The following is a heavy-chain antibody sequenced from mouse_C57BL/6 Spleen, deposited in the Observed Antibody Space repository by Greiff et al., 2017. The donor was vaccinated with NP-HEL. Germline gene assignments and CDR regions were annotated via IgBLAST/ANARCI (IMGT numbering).Heavy chain of an antibody. CDR3: ARAGTEDY. CDR2: IYPGDGDT. J-gene: IGHJ2*01. D-gene: IGHD4-1*01. CDR1: GYAFSSSW. Sequence: QVQLQQPGPELVKPGASVKISCKASGYAFSSSWMNWVKQRPGKGLERIGRIYPGDGDTNYNGKFKGKATLTADKSSSPAYMQLSSLTSEDSAVYFCARAGTEDYWGQGTTLTVSS. V-gene: IGHV1-82*01.